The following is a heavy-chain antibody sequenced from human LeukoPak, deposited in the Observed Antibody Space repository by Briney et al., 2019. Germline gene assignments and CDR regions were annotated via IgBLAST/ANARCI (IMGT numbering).Heavy chain of an antibody. CDR1: GGSISSGSYY. CDR2: IYTSGST. Sequence: PSETLSLTCTVSGGSISSGSYYWSWIRPPAGKGLEWIGRIYTSGSTNYNPSLKSRVTISVDTYKNQFSLNLSSVTAADTAVYYCARGSYYDFWSGYYLGYHYYYMDVWGKGTTVTVSS. D-gene: IGHD3-3*01. CDR3: ARGSYYDFWSGYYLGYHYYYMDV. V-gene: IGHV4-61*02. J-gene: IGHJ6*03.